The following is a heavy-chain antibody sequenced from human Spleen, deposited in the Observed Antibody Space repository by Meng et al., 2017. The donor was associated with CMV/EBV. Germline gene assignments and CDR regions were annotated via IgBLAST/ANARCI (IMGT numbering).Heavy chain of an antibody. V-gene: IGHV1-18*01. CDR1: GYTFTSYG. CDR3: ARDRLYDFWSGSIDY. CDR2: ISAYNGNT. J-gene: IGHJ4*02. Sequence: ASVKVSCKASGYTFTSYGISWVRQAPGQGLEWMGWISAYNGNTNYAQKLQGRVTMTTDTSTSTAYMELRSLRSDDTAVYYCARDRLYDFWSGSIDYWGQGTLVTVSS. D-gene: IGHD3-3*01.